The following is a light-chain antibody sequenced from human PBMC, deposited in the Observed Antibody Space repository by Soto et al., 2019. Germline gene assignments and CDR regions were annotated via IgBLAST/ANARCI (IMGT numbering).Light chain of an antibody. V-gene: IGKV3-11*01. CDR3: QQRRDWPLT. J-gene: IGKJ4*01. CDR1: QSVSLH. CDR2: DAS. Sequence: EIFLTQSRANQYLSSGERVTLSCRASQSVSLHLAWYQQTHGQAPRILIYDASNRDTGVPGRFSGNGSGADCTLPLSRLEPEDVAIYYGQQRRDWPLTFGGGTKVDIK.